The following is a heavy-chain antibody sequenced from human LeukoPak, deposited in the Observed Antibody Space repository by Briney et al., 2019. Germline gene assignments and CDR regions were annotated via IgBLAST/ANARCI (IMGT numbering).Heavy chain of an antibody. CDR3: AGSVVVTAMEYWYFDL. D-gene: IGHD2-21*02. V-gene: IGHV4-34*01. J-gene: IGHJ2*01. CDR2: VNHRGGL. CDR1: VGSLCLYY. Sequence: PLETLSLTCAVSVGSLCLYYWACMRDSPGKGGGWIGDVNHRGGLKYNPSFKSRVTISVDTSKNQLSLKLKSVTGADTATYFCAGSVVVTAMEYWYFDLWGRGTLVTVSS.